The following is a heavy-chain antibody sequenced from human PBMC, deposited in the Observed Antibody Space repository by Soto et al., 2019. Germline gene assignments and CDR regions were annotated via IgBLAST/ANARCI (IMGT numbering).Heavy chain of an antibody. J-gene: IGHJ4*02. CDR1: GATFSNYA. CDR2: IIPLFATA. Sequence: QVQLVQYGTEVKKPGSSVKVSCTASGATFSNYAISWVRQAPGQGLEWMGGIIPLFATADYAQNFQGRVAITADESTRTAYMELNSLTSEDTAVYYCAAIRLGELSSIDYWGQGTLVTVSS. V-gene: IGHV1-69*12. D-gene: IGHD3-16*02. CDR3: AAIRLGELSSIDY.